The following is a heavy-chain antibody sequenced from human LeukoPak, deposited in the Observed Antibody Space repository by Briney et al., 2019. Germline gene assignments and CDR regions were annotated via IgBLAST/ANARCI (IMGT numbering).Heavy chain of an antibody. Sequence: GRSRRLSWAAAGFTFSSYGMHWVRHAPGKGLEWVAVIWSDGSNKYYADSVKGRFTISRDNSKNTLYLQMNSLRAEDTAVYYCARGCRSGTSCYDAAFDIWGQGTMVTVSS. V-gene: IGHV3-33*01. CDR3: ARGCRSGTSCYDAAFDI. CDR1: GFTFSSYG. J-gene: IGHJ3*02. D-gene: IGHD2-2*01. CDR2: IWSDGSNK.